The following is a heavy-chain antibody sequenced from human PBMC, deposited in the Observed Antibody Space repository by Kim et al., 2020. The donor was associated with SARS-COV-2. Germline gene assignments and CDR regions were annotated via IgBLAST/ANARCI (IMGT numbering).Heavy chain of an antibody. D-gene: IGHD7-27*01. CDR1: GFTFTTYN. CDR3: ARDWNWGIDV. CDR2: ISVTDAI. V-gene: IGHV3-48*02. J-gene: IGHJ4*02. Sequence: GGSLRLSCAASGFTFTTYNMNWVRQAPGKGLEWISYISVTDAIYYADSVKGRFTIFRDYAKNSLDLQMNSLRDEDTAVYYCARDWNWGIDVWGQGTLVT.